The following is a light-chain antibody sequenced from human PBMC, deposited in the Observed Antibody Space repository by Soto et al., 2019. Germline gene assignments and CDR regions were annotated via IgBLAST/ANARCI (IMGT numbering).Light chain of an antibody. J-gene: IGKJ1*01. CDR3: QQYKSYPWT. Sequence: DIQMTQSPSTLSASVGDRVTITCRASQSIGGWLAWYQQKPGKAPNLLIYDASSLESGVPSRFGGGGSGTLFTLTISSLQPDDLGTYYCQQYKSYPWTFGQGTKVEIK. CDR1: QSIGGW. V-gene: IGKV1-5*01. CDR2: DAS.